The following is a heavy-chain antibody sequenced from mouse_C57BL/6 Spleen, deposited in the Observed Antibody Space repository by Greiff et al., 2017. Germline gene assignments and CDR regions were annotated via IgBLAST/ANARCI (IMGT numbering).Heavy chain of an antibody. J-gene: IGHJ4*01. CDR3: TRWLELLRAMDY. CDR2: IDPETGGT. Sequence: VQLQESGAVLVRPGASVTLSCKASGYTFTDYEMHWVKQTPVHGLEWIGAIDPETGGTAYNQKFKGKAILTADKSSSTAYMELRSLTSEDSAVYYCTRWLELLRAMDYWGQGTSVTGAS. V-gene: IGHV1-15*01. D-gene: IGHD2-1*01. CDR1: GYTFTDYE.